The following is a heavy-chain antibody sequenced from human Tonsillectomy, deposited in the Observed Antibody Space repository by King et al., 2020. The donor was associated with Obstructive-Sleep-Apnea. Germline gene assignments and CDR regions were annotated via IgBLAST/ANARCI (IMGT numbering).Heavy chain of an antibody. CDR2: LYSDGRS. CDR1: GFDVGSHY. V-gene: IGHV3-66*01. J-gene: IGHJ3*01. CDR3: ASDWVLRFGEFNDAFDL. D-gene: IGHD3-16*01. Sequence: VQLVESGGALVQPGGSLRLSCAASGFDVGSHYMNWVRQALGKGLEWVSGLYSDGRSYYADSVKGRFTISLDNSTNTLFLQMNSLIAEDTAVYVCASDWVLRFGEFNDAFDLWGQGTIVTVSS.